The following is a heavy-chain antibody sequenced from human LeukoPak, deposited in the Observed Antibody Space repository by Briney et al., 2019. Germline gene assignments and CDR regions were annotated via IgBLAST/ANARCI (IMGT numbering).Heavy chain of an antibody. V-gene: IGHV3-21*01. Sequence: GGSLRLSRAASGFTFSSYRMNWVRQAPGKGLEWVSSITSSSSYIYYADSVKGRFTISRDNANNSLYLQMNSLRAEDTAVYYCARATYYYDSSGYYFLDYWGQGTLVTVSS. CDR2: ITSSSSYI. J-gene: IGHJ4*02. CDR1: GFTFSSYR. CDR3: ARATYYYDSSGYYFLDY. D-gene: IGHD3-22*01.